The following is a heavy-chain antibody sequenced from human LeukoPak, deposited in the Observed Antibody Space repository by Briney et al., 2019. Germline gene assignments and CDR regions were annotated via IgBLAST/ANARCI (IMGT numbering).Heavy chain of an antibody. CDR1: GGTFSSYT. CDR2: IIPIFGTA. Sequence: SVKVSCKASGGTFSSYTISWVRQAPGQGLEWMGGIIPIFGTANYAQKFQGRVTITADESTSTAYMELSSLRSEDTAVYYCARPKGKGDAFDIWGQGTMVTVSS. V-gene: IGHV1-69*01. J-gene: IGHJ3*02. CDR3: ARPKGKGDAFDI.